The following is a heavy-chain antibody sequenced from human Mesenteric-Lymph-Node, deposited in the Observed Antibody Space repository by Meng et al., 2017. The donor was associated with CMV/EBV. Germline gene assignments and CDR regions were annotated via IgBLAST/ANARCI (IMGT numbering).Heavy chain of an antibody. CDR2: IITIFGTA. V-gene: IGHV1-69*01. D-gene: IGHD3-10*01. J-gene: IGHJ5*02. CDR1: GGTFSSYA. CDR3: AREGGSGSSGNWFDP. Sequence: SGGTFSSYAISWVRQAPGQGLEWMGGIITIFGTANYAQKLQGRVTINADESTSTAYMELSSLRSEDTAVYYCAREGGSGSSGNWFDPWGQGTLVTSPQ.